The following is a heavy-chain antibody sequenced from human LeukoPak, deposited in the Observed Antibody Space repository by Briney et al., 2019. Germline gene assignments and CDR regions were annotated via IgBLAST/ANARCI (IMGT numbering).Heavy chain of an antibody. CDR2: IYYSGST. Sequence: ASETLSLTCTVSGGSVSSGSYYWSWIRQPPGKGLEWIGYIYYSGSTNYNPSLKSRVTISVDTSKNQFSLKLSSVTAADTAVYYCARVGLLGYDSSGYSFDYWGQGTLVTVSS. CDR1: GGSVSSGSYY. CDR3: ARVGLLGYDSSGYSFDY. J-gene: IGHJ4*02. V-gene: IGHV4-61*01. D-gene: IGHD3-22*01.